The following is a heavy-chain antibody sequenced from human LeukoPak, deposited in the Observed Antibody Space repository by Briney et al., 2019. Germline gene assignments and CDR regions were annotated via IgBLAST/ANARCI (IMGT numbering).Heavy chain of an antibody. CDR1: GGYIGSYY. V-gene: IGHV4-4*07. CDR3: AREGDYGDYSKSFYYMDV. J-gene: IGHJ6*03. D-gene: IGHD4-17*01. Sequence: SETLSLTCTVSGGYIGSYYWSWIRQPAGKGLGWIWRIHTTENTDYNPSLKSRVTMSVDMSTSQVSLTLTSVTAADTAVYYCAREGDYGDYSKSFYYMDVWGKGTTVTVSS. CDR2: IHTTENT.